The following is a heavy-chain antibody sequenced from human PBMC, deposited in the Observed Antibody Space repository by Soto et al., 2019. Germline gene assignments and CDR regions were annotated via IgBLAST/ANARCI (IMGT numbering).Heavy chain of an antibody. D-gene: IGHD1-26*01. J-gene: IGHJ3*02. CDR3: ARDQGWELLDAFDI. CDR1: GFTFSSYW. CDR2: IKQDGSEK. V-gene: IGHV3-7*05. Sequence: GSLRLSCAASGFTFSSYWMSWVRQAPGKGLEWVANIKQDGSEKYYVDSVKGRFTISRDNAKNSLYLQMNSLRAEDTAVYYCARDQGWELLDAFDIWGQGTMVTVSS.